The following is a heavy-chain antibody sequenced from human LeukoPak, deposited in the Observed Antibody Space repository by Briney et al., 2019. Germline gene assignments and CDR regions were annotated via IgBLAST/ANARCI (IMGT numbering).Heavy chain of an antibody. CDR2: INPSGGST. D-gene: IGHD3-10*01. V-gene: IGHV1-46*01. CDR1: GYTFTSYY. CDR3: ARLSQVRGFDY. Sequence: GASVKVSCKASGYTFTSYYMHWVRQAPGQGLEWMGIINPSGGSTSYAQKFQGRVTMTRDTSTSTVCMELSSLRSEDTAVYYCARLSQVRGFDYWGQGTLVTVSS. J-gene: IGHJ4*02.